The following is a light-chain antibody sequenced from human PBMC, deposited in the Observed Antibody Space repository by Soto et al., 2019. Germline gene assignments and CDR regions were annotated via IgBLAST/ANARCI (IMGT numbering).Light chain of an antibody. CDR2: DAS. CDR3: QQYNSYTRT. V-gene: IGKV1-5*01. Sequence: DIQMTQSPSTLSASVGDRVTITCRASQSISSWLAWYQQKPGKAPKLLIYDASSLESGVPSRFSGSGSGTDFTLTISRLEPEDFATYYCQQYNSYTRTFGQGTKVDI. J-gene: IGKJ1*01. CDR1: QSISSW.